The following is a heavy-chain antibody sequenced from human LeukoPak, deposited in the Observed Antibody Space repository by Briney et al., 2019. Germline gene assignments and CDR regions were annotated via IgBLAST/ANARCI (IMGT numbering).Heavy chain of an antibody. V-gene: IGHV3-74*01. CDR2: INSDGSST. J-gene: IGHJ6*02. CDR1: GFSFSSYW. CDR3: VRDMDV. Sequence: VGSLRLACAASGFSFSSYWMHWVRQAPGKGLEWVSCINSDGSSTTYSDSVKGRLTISRDNAKNTLYLQMNSLRAEDTAVYFCVRDMDVWAQGTTVTVSS.